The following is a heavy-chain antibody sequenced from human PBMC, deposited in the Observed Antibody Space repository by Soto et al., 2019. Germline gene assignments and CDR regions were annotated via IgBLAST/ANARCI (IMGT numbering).Heavy chain of an antibody. J-gene: IGHJ3*02. CDR1: GYTFTSYD. CDR3: ASGAGSGSYDAFDI. CDR2: MNPNSGNT. V-gene: IGHV1-8*01. Sequence: ASVKVSCKASGYTFTSYDINWVRQATGQGLEWMGWMNPNSGNTGYAQKFQGRVTVTRNTSISTAYMELSSLRSEDTAVYYCASGAGSGSYDAFDIWGQGTMVTVSS. D-gene: IGHD3-10*01.